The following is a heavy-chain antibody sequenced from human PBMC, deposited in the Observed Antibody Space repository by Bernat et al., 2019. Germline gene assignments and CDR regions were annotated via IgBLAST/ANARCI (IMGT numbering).Heavy chain of an antibody. D-gene: IGHD2-15*01. V-gene: IGHV1-2*04. Sequence: QVQLVQSGAEVKKPGASVKVSCKASGYTFTGYYMHWVRQAPGQGLEWMGWINPNSGGTNYAQKCQGWITMTRETSISTAYMELSRLRSDDAAVYYCAGEEKGYCSGGSCYWNNWFDHWGQGTLVTVSS. CDR3: AGEEKGYCSGGSCYWNNWFDH. J-gene: IGHJ5*02. CDR1: GYTFTGYY. CDR2: INPNSGGT.